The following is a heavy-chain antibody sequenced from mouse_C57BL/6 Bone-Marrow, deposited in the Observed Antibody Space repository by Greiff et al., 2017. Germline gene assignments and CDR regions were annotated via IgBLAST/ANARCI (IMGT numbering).Heavy chain of an antibody. J-gene: IGHJ3*01. CDR2: IDPSDSYT. V-gene: IGHV1-69*01. D-gene: IGHD2-10*01. Sequence: VQLQQPGAELVMPGASVKLSCKASGYTFTSYWMHWVKQRPGQGLEWIGEIDPSDSYTNYNQKFKGKSTLTVDKSSSTAYMQLSSLTSDDSAVYYCARESYYEFAYWGQGTLVTVSA. CDR3: ARESYYEFAY. CDR1: GYTFTSYW.